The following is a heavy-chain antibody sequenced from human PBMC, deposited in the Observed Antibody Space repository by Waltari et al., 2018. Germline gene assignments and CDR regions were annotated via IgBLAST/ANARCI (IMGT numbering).Heavy chain of an antibody. Sequence: QVQLVQSGAEVKKPGSSVKVSCKASGGTFSSYAISWVRQAPGQGLEWMGGIIPIFGTANYAQKVQGRVTITADESTSTAYMELSSLRSEDTAVYYCARGTVAGTGIPYYFDYWGQGTLVTVSS. CDR1: GGTFSSYA. CDR2: IIPIFGTA. J-gene: IGHJ4*02. D-gene: IGHD6-19*01. V-gene: IGHV1-69*13. CDR3: ARGTVAGTGIPYYFDY.